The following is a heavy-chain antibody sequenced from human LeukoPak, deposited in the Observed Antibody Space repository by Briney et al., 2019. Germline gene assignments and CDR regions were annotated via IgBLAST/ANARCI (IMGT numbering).Heavy chain of an antibody. V-gene: IGHV5-51*01. Sequence: TGESLKISCKGSGYSFSNYWIGWVRQMPGKGLEWMGIIYPDDSDTRYSPSFQGQVTISADRSTNTAYLQWSSLKASDTAMYYCARRGRDSNNQKIFDYWGQGTLVTVSS. CDR3: ARRGRDSNNQKIFDY. CDR2: IYPDDSDT. CDR1: GYSFSNYW. D-gene: IGHD3-16*01. J-gene: IGHJ4*02.